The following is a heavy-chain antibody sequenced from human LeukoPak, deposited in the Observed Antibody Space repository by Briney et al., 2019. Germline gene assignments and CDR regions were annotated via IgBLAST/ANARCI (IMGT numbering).Heavy chain of an antibody. D-gene: IGHD6-13*01. CDR2: IIPIFGTA. Sequence: SVKVSCKASGYTFTSYGISWVRQAPGQGLEWMGGIIPIFGTANYAQKFQGRVTITADKSTSTAYMELSSLRSEDTAVYYCARVRAAGTISYYYYYMDVWGKGTTVTVSS. V-gene: IGHV1-69*06. J-gene: IGHJ6*03. CDR3: ARVRAAGTISYYYYYMDV. CDR1: GYTFTSYG.